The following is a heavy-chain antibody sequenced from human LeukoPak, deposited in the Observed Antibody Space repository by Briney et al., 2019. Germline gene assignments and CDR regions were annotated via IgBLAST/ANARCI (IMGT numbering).Heavy chain of an antibody. J-gene: IGHJ5*02. CDR3: YSKGRLGWRVVNWFDP. CDR2: ITLYNGNT. CDR1: GYTFTYCS. Sequence: ASVKVSCKVSGYTFTYCSLHWLQQAPGQGLERMRWITLYNGNTNYAKKFQGRVTITRDMSLRTAYIELSSLRFRDAILTGYYSKGRLGWRVVNWFDPWGQGTLVTVSS. D-gene: IGHD3-9*01. V-gene: IGHV1-68*01.